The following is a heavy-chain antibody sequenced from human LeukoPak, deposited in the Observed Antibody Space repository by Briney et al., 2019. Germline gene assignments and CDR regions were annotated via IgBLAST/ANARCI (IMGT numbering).Heavy chain of an antibody. CDR3: ARRIMGHSSWYQREPTYYYGMDV. D-gene: IGHD6-13*01. CDR1: GYSFTSYW. CDR2: IYPGDSDT. V-gene: IGHV5-51*01. Sequence: GESLKISCKGSGYSFTSYWIGWVRQMPGKGLEWMGIIYPGDSDTRYSPSFQGQVTISADKSISTAYLQWSSLKASDTAMYYCARRIMGHSSWYQREPTYYYGMDVWGQGTTVTVSS. J-gene: IGHJ6*02.